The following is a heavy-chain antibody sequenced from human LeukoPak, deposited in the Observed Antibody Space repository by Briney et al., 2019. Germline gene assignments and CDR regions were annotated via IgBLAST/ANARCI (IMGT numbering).Heavy chain of an antibody. D-gene: IGHD3-22*01. J-gene: IGHJ4*02. V-gene: IGHV3-21*01. Sequence: PGGSLRLSCAASGFTFSSYRMTWVRQAPGKGLEWVSSISSSSSYIYYADSVKGRFTISRDNAKNSLYLQMNSLRAEDTAVYYCARFPYYYDSSGYQNFDYWGQGTLVTVSS. CDR3: ARFPYYYDSSGYQNFDY. CDR2: ISSSSSYI. CDR1: GFTFSSYR.